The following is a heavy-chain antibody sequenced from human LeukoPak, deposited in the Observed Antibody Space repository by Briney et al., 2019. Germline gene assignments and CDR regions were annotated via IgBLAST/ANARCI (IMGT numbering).Heavy chain of an antibody. CDR3: ARGPNEWFGEFDN. V-gene: IGHV3-48*01. CDR1: GFTFSSYS. J-gene: IGHJ4*02. D-gene: IGHD3-10*01. CDR2: ISSSSSTI. Sequence: PGGSLRLSCAASGFTFSSYSMNWVRQAPGKGLEWVSYISSSSSTIYYADSVKGRITISRDNAKNSLYLQMNRLRAEDTAVYYCARGPNEWFGEFDNWGQGTLVAVSS.